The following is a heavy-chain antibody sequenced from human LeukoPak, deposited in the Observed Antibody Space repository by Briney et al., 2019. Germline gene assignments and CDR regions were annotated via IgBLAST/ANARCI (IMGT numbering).Heavy chain of an antibody. CDR2: ISGSGGST. J-gene: IGHJ6*03. CDR1: GFTFSSYA. D-gene: IGHD4-23*01. CDR3: AKDGDGGYYYYYYMDV. Sequence: GGSLRLSCAASGFTFSSYAMSWVRQAPGKGLEWVSAISGSGGSTYYADSVKGRFTISRDNSKNTLYLQMNSLRAEDTAVYYCAKDGDGGYYYYYYMDVWGKGTTVTVSS. V-gene: IGHV3-23*01.